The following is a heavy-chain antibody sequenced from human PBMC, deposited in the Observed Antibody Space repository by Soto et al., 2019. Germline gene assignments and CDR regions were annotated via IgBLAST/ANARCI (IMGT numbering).Heavy chain of an antibody. D-gene: IGHD2-2*01. Sequence: VGSLRLSCAVSGFTFGTYAMKWLRQAPGRGLECVSFISGSGRTTYYADSVKGRFTVSRDNSKNTMYLQMNSLRAEDTALYYCAKFRGLSYSYYCMDVWGKGTTVTVSS. CDR3: AKFRGLSYSYYCMDV. CDR1: GFTFGTYA. V-gene: IGHV3-23*01. J-gene: IGHJ6*03. CDR2: ISGSGRTT.